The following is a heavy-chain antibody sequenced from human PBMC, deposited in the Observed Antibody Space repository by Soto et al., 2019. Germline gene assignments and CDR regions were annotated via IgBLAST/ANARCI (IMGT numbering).Heavy chain of an antibody. CDR2: VYYTGST. V-gene: IGHV4-30-4*01. CDR3: VRTAREGAVAPHWFDR. CDR1: GASIRSTDYY. D-gene: IGHD2-21*02. J-gene: IGHJ5*02. Sequence: SETRSRTWTVSGASIRSTDYYWIWIRQAPGKGLEWIGYVYYTGSTYYNPSLMSRLTISVDTSKNQFSLKLTSVTAAETAVYYCVRTAREGAVAPHWFDRWGQGTQVTFSS.